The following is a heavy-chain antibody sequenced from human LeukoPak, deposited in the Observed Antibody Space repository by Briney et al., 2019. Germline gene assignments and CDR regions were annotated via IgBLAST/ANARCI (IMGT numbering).Heavy chain of an antibody. V-gene: IGHV3-30*01. CDR1: GFTFSSYA. J-gene: IGHJ4*02. CDR3: ARDWMDDSSGYWGYFDY. Sequence: GGSLRLSCAASGFTFSSYAMHWVRQAPGKGLEWVAAISYDGSNKYYADSVKGRFTISRDNSKNTLYLQMNSLRAEDTAVYYCARDWMDDSSGYWGYFDYWGQGTLVTVSS. CDR2: ISYDGSNK. D-gene: IGHD3-22*01.